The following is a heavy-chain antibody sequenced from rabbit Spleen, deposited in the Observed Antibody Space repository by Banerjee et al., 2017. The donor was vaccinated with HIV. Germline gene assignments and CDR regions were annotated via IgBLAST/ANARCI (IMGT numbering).Heavy chain of an antibody. Sequence: QLTETGGGLVQPGGSLTLSCKASGIDFTNYYISWVRQAPGKGLEWIGYIEPIFGNTYYANWVNGRFTISSHNAQNTLYLQLSSLTAADTATYFCARAIVPWLGLTRLDLGGPGTLVTVS. V-gene: IGHV1S7*01. D-gene: IGHD4-1*01. J-gene: IGHJ3*01. CDR3: ARAIVPWLGLTRLDL. CDR2: IEPIFGNT. CDR1: GIDFTNYY.